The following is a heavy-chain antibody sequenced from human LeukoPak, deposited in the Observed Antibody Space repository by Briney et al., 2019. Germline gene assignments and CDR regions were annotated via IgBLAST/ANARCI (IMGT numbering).Heavy chain of an antibody. D-gene: IGHD5-18*01. CDR2: INHSGST. V-gene: IGHV4-34*01. J-gene: IGHJ4*02. Sequence: PSETLSLTCPVYGGSFSGYYWSWIRQPPAKGREWIGEINHSGSTNYNPSLKSRVTISVDTSKNQFSLKLSSVTAADTAVYYCARASSIGYSYGKDFDYWGQGTLVTVSS. CDR1: GGSFSGYY. CDR3: ARASSIGYSYGKDFDY.